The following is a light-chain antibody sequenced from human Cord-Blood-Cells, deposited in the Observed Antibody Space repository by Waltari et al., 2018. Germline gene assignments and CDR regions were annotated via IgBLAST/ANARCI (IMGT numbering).Light chain of an antibody. V-gene: IGLV2-14*01. CDR1: SSVVGGYNY. Sequence: SALTQPASVSGSPGRSITISCTGTSSVVGGYNYVSWYQQHPGKAPKLMIYDVSNRPSGVSNRFSGSKSGNTASLTISGLQAEDEADYYCSSYTSSSTWVFGGGTKLTVL. CDR3: SSYTSSSTWV. J-gene: IGLJ3*02. CDR2: DVS.